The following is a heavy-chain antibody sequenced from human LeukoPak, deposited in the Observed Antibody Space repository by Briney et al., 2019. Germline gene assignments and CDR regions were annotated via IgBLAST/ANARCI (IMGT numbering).Heavy chain of an antibody. CDR2: ISGSGGST. J-gene: IGHJ3*01. Sequence: GGSLRLSCAASGFTFSSYAMSWVRQAPGKGLEWVSAISGSGGSTYYADSVKGRFTISRDNSKNTLYLQMNSLRDEDTAVYYCARGPPCSSTSCYVTGAFDFWGQGTMVTVSS. V-gene: IGHV3-23*01. CDR3: ARGPPCSSTSCYVTGAFDF. CDR1: GFTFSSYA. D-gene: IGHD2-2*01.